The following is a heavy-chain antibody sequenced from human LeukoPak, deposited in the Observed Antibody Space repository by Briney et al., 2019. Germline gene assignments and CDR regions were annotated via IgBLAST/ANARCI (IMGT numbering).Heavy chain of an antibody. V-gene: IGHV4-34*01. J-gene: IGHJ3*02. D-gene: IGHD6-6*01. CDR1: GGSFSGYY. CDR2: INHSGST. CDR3: ARHPVEYSSRRRFAFDI. Sequence: YPSETLSLTCAVYGGSFSGYYWSWIRQPPGKGLEWIGEINHSGSTNYNPSLKSRVTISVDTSKNQFSLKLSSVTAADTAVYYCARHPVEYSSRRRFAFDIWGQGTMVTVSS.